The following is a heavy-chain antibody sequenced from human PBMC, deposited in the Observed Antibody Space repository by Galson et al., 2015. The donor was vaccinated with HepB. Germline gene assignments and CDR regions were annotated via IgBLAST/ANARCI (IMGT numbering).Heavy chain of an antibody. CDR3: ARSIHDPNWFDP. Sequence: AKVSCKASGYTFTSYGISWVRQAPGQGLEWMGWISAYNGNTNYAQKLQGRVTMTTDTSTSTAYMELRSLRSDDTAVYYCARSIHDPNWFDPWGQGTLVTVSS. J-gene: IGHJ5*02. CDR2: ISAYNGNT. CDR1: GYTFTSYG. V-gene: IGHV1-18*01.